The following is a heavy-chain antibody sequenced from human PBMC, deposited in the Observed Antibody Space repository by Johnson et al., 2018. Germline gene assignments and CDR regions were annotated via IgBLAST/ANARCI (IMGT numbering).Heavy chain of an antibody. Sequence: QVQLVESGGGVVQPGRSLRLSCAASGFTFSTYGMHWVRQAPGRGLEWVAVIWSNGINKYYTDSVRGRFTISRDNSKNTLFLQLNSLRAEDTAVYFCVRERAPFDAFDFWGQGTTVTVSS. J-gene: IGHJ3*01. CDR1: GFTFSTYG. CDR2: IWSNGINK. V-gene: IGHV3-33*01. CDR3: VRERAPFDAFDF.